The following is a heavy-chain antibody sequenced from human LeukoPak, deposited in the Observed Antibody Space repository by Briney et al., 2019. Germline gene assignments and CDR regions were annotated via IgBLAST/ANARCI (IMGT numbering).Heavy chain of an antibody. D-gene: IGHD3-3*01. V-gene: IGHV4-34*01. CDR1: GGSFSDDF. Sequence: KPSETLSLTCAVYGGSFSDDFWSWIRQPPGKGLEWVGEINRSGSTNYNPSLKNRATMSVNTSKNQFSLKLSSVTAADTAVYYCTRANYDFGSGYLRGWFGPWGQGTLVAVSS. CDR3: TRANYDFGSGYLRGWFGP. J-gene: IGHJ5*02. CDR2: INRSGST.